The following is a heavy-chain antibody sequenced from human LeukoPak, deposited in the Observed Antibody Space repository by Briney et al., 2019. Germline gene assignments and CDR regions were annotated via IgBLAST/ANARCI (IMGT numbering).Heavy chain of an antibody. CDR2: IIPIFGTA. V-gene: IGHV1-69*06. CDR1: GGTFSSYA. D-gene: IGHD3-10*01. J-gene: IGHJ4*02. Sequence: SVKVSCKASGGTFSSYAISWVRQAPGQRLEWMGGIIPIFGTANYAQKLQGRVTITADKSTSTAYMELSSLRSEDTAVYYCARHADYYGSGSYDYWGQGTLVTVSS. CDR3: ARHADYYGSGSYDY.